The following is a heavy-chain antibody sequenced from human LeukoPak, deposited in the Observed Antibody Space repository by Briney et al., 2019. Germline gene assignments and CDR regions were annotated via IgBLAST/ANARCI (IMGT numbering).Heavy chain of an antibody. V-gene: IGHV3-30*03. CDR1: GFTFSSSV. J-gene: IGHJ4*02. CDR3: ARDEGYCSGGNCYSHFDY. Sequence: GGSLRLSCAASGFTFSSSVMHWVRQAPGKGLEWVALISYDGSNKYYADSVKGRFTISRDNSKKTLYLQMNSLRAEDTAVYYCARDEGYCSGGNCYSHFDYWGQGALVTVSS. D-gene: IGHD2-15*01. CDR2: ISYDGSNK.